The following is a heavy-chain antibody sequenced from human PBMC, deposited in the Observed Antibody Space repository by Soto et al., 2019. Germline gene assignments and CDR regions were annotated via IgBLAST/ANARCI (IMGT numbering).Heavy chain of an antibody. J-gene: IGHJ3*01. Sequence: GGSMILSCAASGFTFVAHYVDLVRPATGKGPEWVGRSRNKDNSYSTEYAASVKGRFTISRDDSKSSLYLQMNSLKPEDTAVYYCARGGLLLSTCGGGMNDGFDVRGQGT. CDR1: GFTFVAHY. CDR3: ARGGLLLSTCGGGMNDGFDV. D-gene: IGHD3-16*01. CDR2: SRNKDNSYST. V-gene: IGHV3-72*01.